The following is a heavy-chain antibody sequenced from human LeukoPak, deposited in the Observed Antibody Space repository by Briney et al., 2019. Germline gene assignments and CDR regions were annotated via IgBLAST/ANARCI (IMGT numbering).Heavy chain of an antibody. Sequence: GGSLRLSCAASGITFSSYGMSWVRQAPGKGLEWVSSISSTGGTTYYADSVKGRFTISRDIFKNTLYLQMNSLRAEDTAVYYCAKAPANYVDTAMGTFDYWGQGTLVTVSS. V-gene: IGHV3-23*01. CDR2: ISSTGGTT. CDR1: GITFSSYG. J-gene: IGHJ4*02. D-gene: IGHD5-18*01. CDR3: AKAPANYVDTAMGTFDY.